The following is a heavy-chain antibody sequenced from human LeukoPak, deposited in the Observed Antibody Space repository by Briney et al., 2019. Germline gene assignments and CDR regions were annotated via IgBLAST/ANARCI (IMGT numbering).Heavy chain of an antibody. CDR1: GFTFSSYA. V-gene: IGHV3-7*01. D-gene: IGHD3-22*01. CDR3: AREWYYDSSGYFPGDWFDP. Sequence: PGGSLRLSCAASGFTFSSYAMSWVRQAPGKGLEWVANIKQDGSEKYYVDSVKGRFTISRDNAKNSLYLQMNSLRAEDTAVYYCAREWYYDSSGYFPGDWFDPWGQGTLVTVSS. CDR2: IKQDGSEK. J-gene: IGHJ5*02.